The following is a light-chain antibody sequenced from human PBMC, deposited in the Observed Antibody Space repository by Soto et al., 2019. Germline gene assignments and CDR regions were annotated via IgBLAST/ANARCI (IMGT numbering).Light chain of an antibody. Sequence: SALTQPASVSGSPGQSITISCTGTSSDVGRYNYVSWYQQFPGKAPKLIIYGVSNRPSGVSNRFSGSKSGNTASLTISGLQAEDEADYYCNSYAGTSYVFGTGTKLTVL. J-gene: IGLJ1*01. V-gene: IGLV2-14*01. CDR1: SSDVGRYNY. CDR3: NSYAGTSYV. CDR2: GVS.